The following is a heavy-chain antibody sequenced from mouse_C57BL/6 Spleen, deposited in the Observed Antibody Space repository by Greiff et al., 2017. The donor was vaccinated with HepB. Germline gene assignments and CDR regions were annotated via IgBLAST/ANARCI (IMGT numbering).Heavy chain of an antibody. CDR1: GYSITSDY. V-gene: IGHV3-8*01. Sequence: EVKVVESGPGLAKPSQTLSLTCSVTGYSITSDYWNWIRKFPGNKLEYMGYISYSGSTYYNPSLKSRISITRDTSKNQYYLQLNSVTTEDTATYYCARTAGSTLYYFDYWGQGTTLTVSS. D-gene: IGHD1-1*01. CDR2: ISYSGST. CDR3: ARTAGSTLYYFDY. J-gene: IGHJ2*01.